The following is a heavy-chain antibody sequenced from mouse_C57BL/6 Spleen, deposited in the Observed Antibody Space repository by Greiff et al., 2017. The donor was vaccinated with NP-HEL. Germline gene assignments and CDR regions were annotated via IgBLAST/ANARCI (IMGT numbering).Heavy chain of an antibody. CDR3: AINWFFDY. CDR1: GYAFSSSW. Sequence: QVQLQQSGPELVKPGASVKISCKASGYAFSSSWMNWVKQRPGKGLEWIGRIYPGDGDTNYNGKFKGKATLTADKSSSTAYMQLSSLTSEDSAVYFCAINWFFDYWGQGTTLTVSS. J-gene: IGHJ2*01. V-gene: IGHV1-82*01. CDR2: IYPGDGDT. D-gene: IGHD4-1*01.